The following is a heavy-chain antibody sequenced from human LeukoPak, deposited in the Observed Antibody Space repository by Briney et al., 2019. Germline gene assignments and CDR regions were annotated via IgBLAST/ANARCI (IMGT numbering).Heavy chain of an antibody. J-gene: IGHJ3*02. Sequence: PGGSLRLSCAASGFTFSNYSMNWVRQAPGKGLEWVSFISSGTNTIYYADSVKGRFTISRDNAKNSLYLQMNSLRTEDTAVYYCARDTTTYYYDSSVSDAFDIWGQGTMVTVSS. CDR3: ARDTTTYYYDSSVSDAFDI. CDR1: GFTFSNYS. V-gene: IGHV3-48*01. D-gene: IGHD3-22*01. CDR2: ISSGTNTI.